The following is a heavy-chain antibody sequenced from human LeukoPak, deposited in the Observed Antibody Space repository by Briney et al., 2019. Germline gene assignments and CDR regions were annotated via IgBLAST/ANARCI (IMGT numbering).Heavy chain of an antibody. CDR1: LGSISSSSYF. Sequence: SERLSLSCTVSLGSISSSSYFCGWISQHPRNGLEWIRNMHFSGSDCHNPPRKRRVHISVDTSKNHFSLKVSSVTAADTAVYFCARLSRELQLVRYYFVCWAQGTLVSVS. CDR3: ARLSRELQLVRYYFVC. V-gene: IGHV4-39*02. CDR2: MHFSGSD. J-gene: IGHJ4*02. D-gene: IGHD6-13*01.